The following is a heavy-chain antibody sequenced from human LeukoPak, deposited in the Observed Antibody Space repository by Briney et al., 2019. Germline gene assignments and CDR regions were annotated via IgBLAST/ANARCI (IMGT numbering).Heavy chain of an antibody. J-gene: IGHJ3*01. D-gene: IGHD3-16*01. CDR3: AKRADYYDSSRALYDAFDL. CDR2: IRYDGSDK. Sequence: GGSLRLSCAASGFTFRTCGMHWVRQAPGKGLEWVTFIRYDGSDKYYADSVKGRFTISRDNSKNTLFLQMNSLRVADTAVYYCAKRADYYDSSRALYDAFDLWGQGTMVTVSS. CDR1: GFTFRTCG. V-gene: IGHV3-30*02.